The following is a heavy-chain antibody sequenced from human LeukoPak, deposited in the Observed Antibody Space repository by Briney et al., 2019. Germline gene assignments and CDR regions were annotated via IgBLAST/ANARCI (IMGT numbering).Heavy chain of an antibody. CDR2: INTNTGNP. CDR1: GYTFTSYA. D-gene: IGHD3-16*01. CDR3: ARSLPSYMGVWVQNYYFDY. J-gene: IGHJ4*02. Sequence: GASVKVSCKASGYTFTSYAMNWVRQAPGQGLEWMGWINTNTGNPTYAQGFTGRFVFSLDTSVSTAYLQISSLKAEDTAVYYCARSLPSYMGVWVQNYYFDYWGQGTLATVSS. V-gene: IGHV7-4-1*02.